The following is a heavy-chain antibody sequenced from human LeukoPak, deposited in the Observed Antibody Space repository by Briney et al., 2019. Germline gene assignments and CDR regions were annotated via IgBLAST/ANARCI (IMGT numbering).Heavy chain of an antibody. D-gene: IGHD6-19*01. J-gene: IGHJ4*02. Sequence: PGGSRRLSCAASGFTFSSYAMNWVRQAPGKGLEWVSSISESGGTTDYADSVKGRFTISRDNSKNTLYLQMNSLRAEDTAVYYCARQWLVNGWGQGTLVTVSS. CDR2: ISESGGTT. CDR3: ARQWLVNG. V-gene: IGHV3-23*01. CDR1: GFTFSSYA.